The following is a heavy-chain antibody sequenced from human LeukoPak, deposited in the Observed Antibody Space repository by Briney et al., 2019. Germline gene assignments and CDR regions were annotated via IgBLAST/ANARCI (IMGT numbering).Heavy chain of an antibody. D-gene: IGHD3-9*01. Sequence: GGSLRLSCAASGFTVSSNYMSWVRQAPGKGLEWVSVIYADGSTYYADSVRGRFTISRDNAKNSLYLQMNSLRAEDTAVYYCARILTGYSFDYWGQGTLVTVSS. CDR1: GFTVSSNY. CDR3: ARILTGYSFDY. V-gene: IGHV3-53*01. CDR2: IYADGST. J-gene: IGHJ4*02.